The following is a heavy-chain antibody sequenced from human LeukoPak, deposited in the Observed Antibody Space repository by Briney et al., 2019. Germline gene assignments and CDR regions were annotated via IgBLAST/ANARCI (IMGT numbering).Heavy chain of an antibody. D-gene: IGHD3-10*01. CDR3: ARDRGVPAVFDY. J-gene: IGHJ4*02. Sequence: VSVKVSCKVSGYSLRELNMHWLRQAPGKGPEWMGGFNPEEGETIYAPKFQGRVTMTEDTSTDTAYIELSSLTSEDTAVYYCARDRGVPAVFDYWGQGTLITVSS. V-gene: IGHV1-24*01. CDR2: FNPEEGET. CDR1: GYSLRELN.